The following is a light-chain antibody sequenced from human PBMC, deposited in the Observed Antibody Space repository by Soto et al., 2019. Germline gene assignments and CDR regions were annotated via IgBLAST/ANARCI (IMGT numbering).Light chain of an antibody. CDR1: QSVSSDF. CDR2: AAS. V-gene: IGKV3-20*01. J-gene: IGKJ1*01. CDR3: LKYGRSPGWT. Sequence: EIVLTQSPGTLSLSPGERATLSCRASQSVSSDFLAWYQQKPGQAPRLLIYAASSRASGIPDRFSGSGSETEFTLTISRLEPEDFAVYYCLKYGRSPGWTFGQGTKVEIE.